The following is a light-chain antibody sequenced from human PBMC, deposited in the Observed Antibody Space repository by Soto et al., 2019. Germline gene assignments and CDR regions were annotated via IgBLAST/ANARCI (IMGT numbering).Light chain of an antibody. CDR3: QTWGTGIWV. CDR1: SGHSSYA. CDR2: LNSDGSH. V-gene: IGLV4-69*01. J-gene: IGLJ3*02. Sequence: QPVLTQSPSASASLGASVKLTCTLSSGHSSYAIAWHQQQPAKGTRYLMKLNSDGSHSKGDGIPDRFSGSSSGAERYLTISSLQYEDEADYYCQTWGTGIWVFGGGTKLTVL.